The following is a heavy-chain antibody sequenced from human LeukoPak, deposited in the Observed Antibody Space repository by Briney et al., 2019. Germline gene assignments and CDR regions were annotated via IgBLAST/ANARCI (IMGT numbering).Heavy chain of an antibody. D-gene: IGHD1-26*01. CDR1: GFTFRNYA. CDR2: ITGSGGIT. CDR3: AKDSGSYSRWFDP. J-gene: IGHJ5*02. Sequence: GGSLRLSCAASGFTFRNYAMTWVRQAPGKGLEWVSAITGSGGITYYADSVKGRFTISRDNSKNTLYLQTHSLRAEDTAVYYCAKDSGSYSRWFDPWGQGTLVTVSS. V-gene: IGHV3-23*01.